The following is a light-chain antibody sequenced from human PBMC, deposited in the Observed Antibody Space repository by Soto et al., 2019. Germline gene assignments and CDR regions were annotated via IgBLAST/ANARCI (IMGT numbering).Light chain of an antibody. V-gene: IGKV3-11*01. CDR2: DAS. CDR1: PSVVSH. Sequence: EFVLTQSPATLPLSPGERATLSCRASPSVVSHLAWYQQKPGQPPRLVIYDASNRAPGIPARFRGSGSGTDFTHTISSLEPADFALDYCEQRSNRPTAFGQGTKVEIK. J-gene: IGKJ2*01. CDR3: EQRSNRPTA.